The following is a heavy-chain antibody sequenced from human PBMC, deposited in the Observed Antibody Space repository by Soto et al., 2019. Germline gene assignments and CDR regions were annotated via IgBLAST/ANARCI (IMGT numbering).Heavy chain of an antibody. CDR1: GYSFTSYW. CDR2: IYPGDSDT. J-gene: IGHJ6*02. D-gene: IGHD2-8*01. V-gene: IGHV5-51*01. CDR3: ARSSRGYCTNGVCYTGYYYYGMDV. Sequence: GESLKISCKGSGYSFTSYWIGWVRQMPGKGLERMGIIYPGDSDTRYSPSFQGQVTISADKSISTAYLQWSSLKASDTAMYYCARSSRGYCTNGVCYTGYYYYGMDVWGQGTTVTVSS.